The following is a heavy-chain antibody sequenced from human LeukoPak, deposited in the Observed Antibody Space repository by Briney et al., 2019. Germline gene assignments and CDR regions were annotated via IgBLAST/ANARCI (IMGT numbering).Heavy chain of an antibody. Sequence: SETLSLTCTVSGGSISSYYWSWIRQPPWKGLEWIGQINHSGSTNYNPSLKSRVTISVDTSENQFSLKLSSVTAADTAVYYCARPRIAAAGQVYFQHWGQGTLVTVSS. CDR2: INHSGST. J-gene: IGHJ1*01. CDR3: ARPRIAAAGQVYFQH. D-gene: IGHD6-13*01. CDR1: GGSISSYY. V-gene: IGHV4-34*01.